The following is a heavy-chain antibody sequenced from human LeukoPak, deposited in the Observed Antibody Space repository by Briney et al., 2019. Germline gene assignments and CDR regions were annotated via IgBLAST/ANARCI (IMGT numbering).Heavy chain of an antibody. J-gene: IGHJ4*02. CDR2: IFASGSTT. CDR1: GLTFSSSW. Sequence: GGSLRLSCAVSGLTFSSSWMDWVRQAPGKGLEWVSLIFASGSTTKYADSVKGRFTISRDNSKNTLYLQMNSLRAEDTAVHYCAKDLRPDGINDFDHWGQGTLVTVSS. CDR3: AKDLRPDGINDFDH. D-gene: IGHD1-1*01. V-gene: IGHV3-23*05.